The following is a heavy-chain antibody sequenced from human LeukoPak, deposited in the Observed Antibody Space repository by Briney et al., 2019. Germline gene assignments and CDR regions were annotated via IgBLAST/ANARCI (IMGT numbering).Heavy chain of an antibody. V-gene: IGHV3-21*04. CDR1: GFTFSSYS. D-gene: IGHD2-15*01. CDR2: ISSSSSYI. Sequence: GGSLRLSCAASGFTFSSYSMNWVRQAPGKGLEWVSSISSSSSYIYYADSVKGRFTISRDNAKNSLYLQMSSLRAEDTALYYCAKDRLVVAAYYFDYWGQGTLVTVSS. CDR3: AKDRLVVAAYYFDY. J-gene: IGHJ4*02.